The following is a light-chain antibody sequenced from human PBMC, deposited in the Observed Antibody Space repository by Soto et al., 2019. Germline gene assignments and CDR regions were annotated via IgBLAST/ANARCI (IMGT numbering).Light chain of an antibody. CDR2: VTV. CDR1: SSNIGAGHD. Sequence: QSVLTQPPSVSGAPGQRVTISCTGSSSNIGAGHDVHWYQQLPGTAPKLLIYVTVNRPSGVPDRFSGSKSGTSASLAITGLQAEDEADYYCQSYDSSLSGVVFGGGTKLTVL. V-gene: IGLV1-40*01. J-gene: IGLJ2*01. CDR3: QSYDSSLSGVV.